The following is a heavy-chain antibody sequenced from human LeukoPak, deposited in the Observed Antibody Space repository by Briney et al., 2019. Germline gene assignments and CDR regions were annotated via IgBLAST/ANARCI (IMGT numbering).Heavy chain of an antibody. J-gene: IGHJ4*02. CDR1: GFNVIGND. CDR2: ISGDNRAI. Sequence: GGSLRLSCAPSGFNVIGNDMNWVRQAPGKGLEWISFISGDNRAIHYADSVRGRFTISADHAKNSVYLQMNSLRAEDTAVYYCATSLSGWFGPSAYYWGQGTPVTVSS. CDR3: ATSLSGWFGPSAYY. V-gene: IGHV3-48*04. D-gene: IGHD6-19*01.